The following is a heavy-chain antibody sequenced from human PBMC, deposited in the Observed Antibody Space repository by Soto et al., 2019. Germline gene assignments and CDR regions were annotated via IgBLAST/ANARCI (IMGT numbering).Heavy chain of an antibody. CDR3: ARRYNWNKNWFDP. J-gene: IGHJ5*02. Sequence: QVQLQQWGAGLLKPSETLSLTCAVYGGSFSGYYWSWIRQPPGKGLEWIGEINHSGSTNYNPSLNSRVTISVDTSTNQFSLKLSSVTAADTAVYYCARRYNWNKNWFDPWGQGTLVTVSS. D-gene: IGHD1-20*01. V-gene: IGHV4-34*01. CDR2: INHSGST. CDR1: GGSFSGYY.